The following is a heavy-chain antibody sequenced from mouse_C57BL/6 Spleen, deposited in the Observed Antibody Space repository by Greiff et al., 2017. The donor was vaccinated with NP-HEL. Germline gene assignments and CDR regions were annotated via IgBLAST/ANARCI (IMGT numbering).Heavy chain of an antibody. J-gene: IGHJ2*01. CDR3: AREGGYYSSFDY. CDR2: ITPSSGYT. D-gene: IGHD2-5*01. Sequence: QVQLQQSGAELARPGASVKMSCKASGYTFTSYTMHWVKQRPGQGLEWIGYITPSSGYTKYNQKFKDKATLTADKSSSTAYMQLSSLTSEDSAVYYCAREGGYYSSFDYWGQGTTLTVSS. V-gene: IGHV1-4*01. CDR1: GYTFTSYT.